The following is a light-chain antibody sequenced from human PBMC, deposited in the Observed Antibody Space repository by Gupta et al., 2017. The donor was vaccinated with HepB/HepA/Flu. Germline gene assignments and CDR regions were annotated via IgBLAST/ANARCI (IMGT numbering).Light chain of an antibody. Sequence: EIVLSQSPGTLSLSPGERATLSCRASQSVSSNSLAWYQHKPGQAPRLLIYGASSRATGIPDRFSGSGSGTDFTLTISRLEPEDFAVYYCQQYGSSPLTFGGGTKVEIK. CDR2: GAS. V-gene: IGKV3-20*01. CDR1: QSVSSNS. CDR3: QQYGSSPLT. J-gene: IGKJ4*01.